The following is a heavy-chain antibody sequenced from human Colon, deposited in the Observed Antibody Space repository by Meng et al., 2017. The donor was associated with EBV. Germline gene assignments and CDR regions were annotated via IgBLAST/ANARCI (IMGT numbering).Heavy chain of an antibody. CDR2: INHRGST. D-gene: IGHD1-26*01. CDR3: ARGPGGSYYLYYFDY. Sequence: GGAVPLYASAPLSLSCAFYVGSFSGYYWSWIRQPPEKGLEWIGEINHRGSTNYNPSLKSRVTISVDTSKKQFSLKLSSVTAADTAVYYCARGPGGSYYLYYFDYWGQGTLVTVSS. V-gene: IGHV4-34*01. CDR1: VGSFSGYY. J-gene: IGHJ4*02.